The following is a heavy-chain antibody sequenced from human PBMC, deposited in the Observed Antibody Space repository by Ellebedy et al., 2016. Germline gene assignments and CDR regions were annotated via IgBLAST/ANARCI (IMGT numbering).Heavy chain of an antibody. V-gene: IGHV4-39*01. CDR2: IYYSGST. CDR3: ARILYTAMAVDY. D-gene: IGHD5-18*01. CDR1: GGSISSSSYY. J-gene: IGHJ4*02. Sequence: SETLSLTCTVSGGSISSSSYYWGWIRQPPGKGLEWIGSIYYSGSTYYNPSLKSRVTISVDTSKNQFSLKLRSVTAAGTAVYYCARILYTAMAVDYWGQGTLVTVSS.